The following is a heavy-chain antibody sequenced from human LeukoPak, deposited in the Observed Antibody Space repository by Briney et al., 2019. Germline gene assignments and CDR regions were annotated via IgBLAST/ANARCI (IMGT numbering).Heavy chain of an antibody. V-gene: IGHV3-21*01. D-gene: IGHD1-26*01. Sequence: PGGSLRLSCAASGFTFSSYSMNWVRQTPGKGLEWVSSISSSSSYIYYADSVKGRFTISRDNAKNSLYLQMNSLRAEDTAVYYCTRHASSLYSGSYHWEEDAFDIWGQGTLVTVSS. CDR3: TRHASSLYSGSYHWEEDAFDI. J-gene: IGHJ3*02. CDR1: GFTFSSYS. CDR2: ISSSSSYI.